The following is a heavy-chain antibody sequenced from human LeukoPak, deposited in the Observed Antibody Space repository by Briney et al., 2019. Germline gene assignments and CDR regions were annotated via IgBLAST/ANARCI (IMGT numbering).Heavy chain of an antibody. V-gene: IGHV1-18*04. J-gene: IGHJ4*02. CDR3: ARVPVLLWFGEPHSYFDY. D-gene: IGHD3-10*01. Sequence: ASVKVSCTASGYTFTSYGISWVRQAPGQGLEWMGWISAYNGNTNCAQKLQGRVTMTTDTSTSTAYMELRSLRSDDTAVYYCARVPVLLWFGEPHSYFDYWGQGTLVTVSS. CDR2: ISAYNGNT. CDR1: GYTFTSYG.